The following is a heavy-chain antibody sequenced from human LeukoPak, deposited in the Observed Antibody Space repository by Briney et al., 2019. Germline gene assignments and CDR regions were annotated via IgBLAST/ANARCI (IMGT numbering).Heavy chain of an antibody. V-gene: IGHV3-30*04. CDR2: ILYDGSIK. CDR1: GFTFSTYT. D-gene: IGHD2-21*01. CDR3: ARIRTAYCGTTKCREFDH. Sequence: PGGSLRLSCAASGFTFSTYTMHWVRQAPGKGLEWVAVILYDGSIKQYAESVKGRFTISRDSSKNTLDLQMNSLGVEDTAVYHCARIRTAYCGTTKCREFDHWGPGTLVAVSS. J-gene: IGHJ4*02.